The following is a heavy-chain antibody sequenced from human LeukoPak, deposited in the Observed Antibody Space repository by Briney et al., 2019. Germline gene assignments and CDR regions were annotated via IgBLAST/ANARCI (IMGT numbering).Heavy chain of an antibody. CDR2: IYSGGST. D-gene: IGHD3-22*01. CDR1: GFIVSSNY. CDR3: ARVRHTGYYDSSDYNFHY. V-gene: IGHV3-66*02. J-gene: IGHJ4*02. Sequence: GGSLRLSCAASGFIVSSNYMSWVRQAPGKGLEWVSVIYSGGSTYYADSVKGRFTISRDNSKNTLYLQMNSLRAEDTAMYYCARVRHTGYYDSSDYNFHYRGQGTLVTVSS.